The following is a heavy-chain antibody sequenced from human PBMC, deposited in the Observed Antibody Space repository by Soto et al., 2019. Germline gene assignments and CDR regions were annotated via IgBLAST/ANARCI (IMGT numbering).Heavy chain of an antibody. CDR3: ATGYCTNGVCYTRTLSGMDV. CDR1: GGSFIGSY. V-gene: IGHV4-34*01. CDR2: INHSGST. D-gene: IGHD2-8*01. J-gene: IGHJ6*02. Sequence: SETLSLTCAVYGGSFIGSYWSWIRQPPGKGLEWIGEINHSGSTNHNPSLKSRVTILVDTSKNQFSLKLSSVTAADTAVYYCATGYCTNGVCYTRTLSGMDVWGQGTTVTV.